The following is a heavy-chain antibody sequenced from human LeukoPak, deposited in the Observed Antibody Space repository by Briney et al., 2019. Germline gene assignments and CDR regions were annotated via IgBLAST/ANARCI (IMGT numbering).Heavy chain of an antibody. J-gene: IGHJ3*02. Sequence: PGGSLRLSCAVSGFTFSSYSMNWVRQAPGKGLEWVSYISSSSSTIYYADSVKGRFTISRDNAKNSLYLQMNSLRAEDTAVYYCARGNTMVRGVIRPIDIWGQGTMVTVSS. CDR2: ISSSSSTI. CDR3: ARGNTMVRGVIRPIDI. D-gene: IGHD3-10*01. CDR1: GFTFSSYS. V-gene: IGHV3-48*01.